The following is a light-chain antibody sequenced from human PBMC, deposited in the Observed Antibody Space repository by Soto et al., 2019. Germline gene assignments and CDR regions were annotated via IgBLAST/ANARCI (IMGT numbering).Light chain of an antibody. CDR1: QSVSSSH. CDR3: QHYGDSAWT. Sequence: EIVLTQSPGTLSLSPGERATLSCRASQSVSSSHLVWYQQKPGQAPRLLISGASNRATGIPDRFSGSGSGTDFILIISRLEPEDFAVYYCQHYGDSAWTFGQGTKV. J-gene: IGKJ1*01. V-gene: IGKV3-20*01. CDR2: GAS.